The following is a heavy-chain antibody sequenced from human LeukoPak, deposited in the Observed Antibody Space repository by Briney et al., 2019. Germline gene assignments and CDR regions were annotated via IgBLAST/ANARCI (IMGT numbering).Heavy chain of an antibody. CDR1: GFTFSSYW. CDR3: AREHSSGYRFDI. D-gene: IGHD3-22*01. Sequence: GGSLRLSCVVSGFTFSSYWMSWVRQAPGKGLEWVAAIKQDGSEKYYVDSVKGRFTISRDNAKNSLYLQMNSLRAEDTAVYYCAREHSSGYRFDIWGQGTMVTVSS. V-gene: IGHV3-7*01. J-gene: IGHJ3*02. CDR2: IKQDGSEK.